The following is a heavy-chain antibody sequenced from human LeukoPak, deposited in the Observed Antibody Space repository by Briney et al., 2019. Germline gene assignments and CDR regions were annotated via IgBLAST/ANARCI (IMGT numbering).Heavy chain of an antibody. J-gene: IGHJ4*02. D-gene: IGHD6-13*01. CDR1: GFTFSSYG. V-gene: IGHV3-30*18. CDR3: AKDRSSSQDY. CDR2: ISYDGSNK. Sequence: AGGSLRLSCAASGFTFSSYGMHWVRQAPGKGLEWVAAISYDGSNKYYADSVKGRFTISRDNSKNTLYLQMNSLRAEDTAVYYCAKDRSSSQDYWGQGTLVTVSS.